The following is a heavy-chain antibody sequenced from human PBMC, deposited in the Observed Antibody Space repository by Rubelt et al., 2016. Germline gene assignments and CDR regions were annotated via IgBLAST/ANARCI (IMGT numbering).Heavy chain of an antibody. D-gene: IGHD3-3*01. CDR3: ARSIYDFWSGSNDY. CDR2: ISSSSSTI. CDR1: GFTFSSYS. Sequence: GGSLRLSCAASGFTFSSYSMNWVRQAPGKGLEWVSYISSSSSTIYYADSVKGRFTISRDNAKNSLYLQMNSLRAEDTAVYYCARSIYDFWSGSNDYWGQGTLVTVSS. J-gene: IGHJ4*02. V-gene: IGHV3-48*04.